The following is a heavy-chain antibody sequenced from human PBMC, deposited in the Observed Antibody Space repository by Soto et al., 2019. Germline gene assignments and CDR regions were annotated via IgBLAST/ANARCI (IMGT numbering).Heavy chain of an antibody. CDR2: ISAYNGNT. CDR3: ASVHSSSWADAFDI. Sequence: ASVKVSCKASGYTFTSYGISWVRQAPGQGLEWMGWISAYNGNTNYAQKLQGRVNMTTDTSTSTAYMERGSLRSDDTAVYYCASVHSSSWADAFDIWGQGTMVTVSS. D-gene: IGHD6-13*01. CDR1: GYTFTSYG. J-gene: IGHJ3*02. V-gene: IGHV1-18*01.